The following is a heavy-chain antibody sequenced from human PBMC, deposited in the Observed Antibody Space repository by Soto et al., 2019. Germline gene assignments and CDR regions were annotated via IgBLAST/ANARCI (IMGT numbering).Heavy chain of an antibody. D-gene: IGHD3-22*01. CDR3: ARTYYYNSVGYSDY. J-gene: IGHJ4*02. Sequence: LRLSCVASRFTFNMYSMNWVRQAPGKGLEWVSYISSGSSSIFYADSVKGRFTISRDNAKNSVYLQMNSLRDEDTAVYYCARTYYYNSVGYSDYWGQGTLVTVSS. CDR1: RFTFNMYS. V-gene: IGHV3-48*02. CDR2: ISSGSSSI.